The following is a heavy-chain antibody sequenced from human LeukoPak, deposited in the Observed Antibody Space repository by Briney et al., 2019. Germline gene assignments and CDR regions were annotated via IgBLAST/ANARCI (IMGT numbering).Heavy chain of an antibody. CDR3: AQELSDIFVVRTDS. V-gene: IGHV3-23*01. CDR1: VFTFSNTS. CDR2: MSAYNDRT. D-gene: IGHD3-9*01. J-gene: IGHJ4*02. Sequence: GGSLRLSCAASVFTFSNTSMSWVRQTPGKGLEWVATMSAYNDRTHYADSVRGRFTVSRDNSKNTLSLQMNSLREDDTAVYYCAQELSDIFVVRTDSWGQGTLVTVSS.